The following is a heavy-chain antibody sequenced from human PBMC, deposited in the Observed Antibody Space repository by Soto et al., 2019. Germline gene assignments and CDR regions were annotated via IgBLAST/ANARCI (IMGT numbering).Heavy chain of an antibody. D-gene: IGHD6-13*01. V-gene: IGHV3-33*01. CDR2: IWYDGSNK. CDR3: ARSIAAACSFRPYYYYGMDV. CDR1: GFTFSSYG. Sequence: QVQLVESGGGVVQPGRSLRLSCAASGFTFSSYGMHWVRQAPGKGLEWVAVIWYDGSNKYYADSVKGRFTISRDNSKNTLYLQMTILRAEDTAVYYCARSIAAACSFRPYYYYGMDVWGQGTTVTVSS. J-gene: IGHJ6*02.